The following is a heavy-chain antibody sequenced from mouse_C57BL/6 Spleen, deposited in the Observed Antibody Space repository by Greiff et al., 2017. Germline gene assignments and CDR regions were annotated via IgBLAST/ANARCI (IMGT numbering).Heavy chain of an antibody. J-gene: IGHJ3*01. Sequence: VQLQQSGPVLVKPGASVKMSCKASGYTFTDYYMNWVKQSHGKSLEWIGVINPYNGGTSYNQKFKGKATLTVDKSSSTAYMELNSLTSEDSAVYYCARREDSSAWFAYWGQGTLVTVSA. V-gene: IGHV1-19*01. CDR1: GYTFTDYY. CDR2: INPYNGGT. CDR3: ARREDSSAWFAY. D-gene: IGHD1-1*01.